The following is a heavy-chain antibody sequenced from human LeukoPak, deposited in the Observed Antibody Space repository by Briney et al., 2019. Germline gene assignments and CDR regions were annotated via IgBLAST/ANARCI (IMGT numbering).Heavy chain of an antibody. CDR1: GLRVSDYY. D-gene: IGHD3-10*01. J-gene: IGHJ4*02. Sequence: PGGSLRLSCAASGLRVSDYYMSWVRQAPGKGLEWVAVISYDGSNKYYADSVKGRFTISRDNSKNTLYLQMNSLRAEDTAVYYCAKDRITMVRGVPGLDYWGQGTLVTVSS. CDR2: ISYDGSNK. V-gene: IGHV3-30*18. CDR3: AKDRITMVRGVPGLDY.